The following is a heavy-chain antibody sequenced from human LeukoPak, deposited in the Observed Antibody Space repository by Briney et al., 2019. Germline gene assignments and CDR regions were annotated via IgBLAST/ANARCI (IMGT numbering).Heavy chain of an antibody. CDR2: IYTNGNT. J-gene: IGHJ4*02. Sequence: SETLSLTCTVSGASISSGSSYWSWIRQPAGKGLDWIGRIYTNGNTNYNPSLKSRVTISVDTSKNQFSLKLSSVTAADTAVYYCARESVDTPSYYFDYWGQGTLVTVSS. D-gene: IGHD5-18*01. V-gene: IGHV4-61*02. CDR1: GASISSGSSY. CDR3: ARESVDTPSYYFDY.